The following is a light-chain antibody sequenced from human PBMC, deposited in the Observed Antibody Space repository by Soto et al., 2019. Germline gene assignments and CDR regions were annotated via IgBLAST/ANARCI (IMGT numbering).Light chain of an antibody. V-gene: IGLV1-40*01. CDR3: HSYDSSLSGVV. Sequence: QSVLTQPPSVSGAPGQRVTISCTGSGSNIGAAYDVHWYQQVPGTAPKLLIYGNDNRPSGVPDRFSGSKSGTSASLAITGLQADDEADYYCHSYDSSLSGVVFGGGTKLTV. CDR2: GND. J-gene: IGLJ2*01. CDR1: GSNIGAAYD.